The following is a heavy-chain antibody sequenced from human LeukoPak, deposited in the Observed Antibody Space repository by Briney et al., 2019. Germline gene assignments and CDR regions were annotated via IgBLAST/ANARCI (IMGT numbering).Heavy chain of an antibody. J-gene: IGHJ4*02. CDR3: AKDPPLIVVVPAASRSPKTDY. D-gene: IGHD2-2*01. Sequence: GGSLRLSCAASGFTFSSYGMHWVRQAPGKGLEWVAFIRYDGSNKYYADSVKGRFTISRDNSKNTLYLQMNSLRAEDTAAYYCAKDPPLIVVVPAASRSPKTDYWGQGTLVTVSS. CDR1: GFTFSSYG. V-gene: IGHV3-30*02. CDR2: IRYDGSNK.